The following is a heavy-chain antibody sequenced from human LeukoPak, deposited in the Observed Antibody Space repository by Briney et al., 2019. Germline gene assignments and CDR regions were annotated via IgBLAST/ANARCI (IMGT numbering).Heavy chain of an antibody. CDR1: GYTFTSYG. D-gene: IGHD6-13*01. J-gene: IGHJ4*02. V-gene: IGHV1-18*01. Sequence: ASVKVSCKASGYTFTSYGISWVRQAPGQGLEWMGWISAYNGNTNYAQKLQGRVTMTTDTSTSTAYMELRSLRSDDTAVYYCARAGKYSSSWYRSYFDYRGQGTLVTVSS. CDR2: ISAYNGNT. CDR3: ARAGKYSSSWYRSYFDY.